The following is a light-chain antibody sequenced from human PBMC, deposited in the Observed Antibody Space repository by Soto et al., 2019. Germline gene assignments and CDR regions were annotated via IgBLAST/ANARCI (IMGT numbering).Light chain of an antibody. CDR1: SSDVGGYNY. V-gene: IGLV2-14*01. J-gene: IGLJ2*01. Sequence: QSALAQPASVSGSPGQSITISCTGTSSDVGGYNYVSWYQQHPGKAPKLMIYEVRNRPSGVSNRFSGSKSGNTASLTISGLQDEDEADYYCSSYSSGGSRYVKFGGGTQLTVL. CDR3: SSYSSGGSRYVK. CDR2: EVR.